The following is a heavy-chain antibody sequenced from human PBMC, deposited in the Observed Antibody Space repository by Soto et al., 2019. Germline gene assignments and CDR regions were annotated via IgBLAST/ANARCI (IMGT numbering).Heavy chain of an antibody. CDR2: IRSKANSYAT. CDR3: ERGTVHFDD. J-gene: IGHJ4*02. CDR1: GFTFSGSA. V-gene: IGHV3-73*01. Sequence: PGGSLRLSCAASGFTFSGSAMHWVRQASGKGLEWVGRIRSKANSYATAYAASVKGRFTISRDNSKNTLYLQMNSLRAEDTAVYYCERGTVHFDDWGQGTLGTVSS. D-gene: IGHD4-17*01.